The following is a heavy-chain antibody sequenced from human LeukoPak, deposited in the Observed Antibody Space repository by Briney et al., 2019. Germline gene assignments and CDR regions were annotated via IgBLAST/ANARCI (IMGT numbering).Heavy chain of an antibody. CDR1: GFTVSSNS. CDR2: IYSDDT. CDR3: ARRAGAYSHPYDY. J-gene: IGHJ4*02. D-gene: IGHD4/OR15-4a*01. Sequence: GGSLRLSCTVSGFTVSSNSMSWVRQAPGKGLEWVSFIYSDDTHYSDSVKGRFTISRDNSKNTLYLQMNSRRAEDTAVYYCARRAGAYSHPYDYWGQGTLVTVSS. V-gene: IGHV3-53*01.